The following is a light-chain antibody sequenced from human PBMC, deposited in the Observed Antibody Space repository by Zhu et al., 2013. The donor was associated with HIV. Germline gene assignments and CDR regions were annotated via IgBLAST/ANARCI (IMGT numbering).Light chain of an antibody. Sequence: DIQLTQSPSLLSASVGDRVTITCRASQGISSWLAWYQQTPGKAPKLLIYQASTLESGVPTRFSGRASGTEFRLTITSLQPDDSATYYCQHYENYDATFGQGTTVEIK. CDR2: QAS. J-gene: IGKJ1*01. V-gene: IGKV1-5*03. CDR3: QHYENYDAT. CDR1: QGISSW.